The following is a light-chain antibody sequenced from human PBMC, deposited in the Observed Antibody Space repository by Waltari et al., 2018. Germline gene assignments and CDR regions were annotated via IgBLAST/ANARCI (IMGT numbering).Light chain of an antibody. V-gene: IGLV3-21*04. CDR1: NLGSKN. CDR3: QVWDSSGDHVV. J-gene: IGLJ2*01. Sequence: SYVLTQPPSVSVAPGKTASITCGGNNLGSKNVHWHQQKPGQAPVLVISYDSDRPSGIPERFSGSNSGNTATLTISRVEAGDEADYYCQVWDSSGDHVVFGGGTKLTVL. CDR2: YDS.